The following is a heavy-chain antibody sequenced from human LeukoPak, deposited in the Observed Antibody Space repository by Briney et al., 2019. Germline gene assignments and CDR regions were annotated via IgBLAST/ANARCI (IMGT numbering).Heavy chain of an antibody. CDR1: GFTFSSYG. V-gene: IGHV3-30*18. CDR3: AKGGSGITMLSIDY. D-gene: IGHD3-10*02. J-gene: IGHJ4*02. Sequence: GGSLRLSCAASGFTFSSYGMHWVRQAPGKGLEWVAVISYDGSNKYYADSVKGRFTISRDNSKNTLYLQMNSLRAEDTAVYYRAKGGSGITMLSIDYWGQGTLVTVSS. CDR2: ISYDGSNK.